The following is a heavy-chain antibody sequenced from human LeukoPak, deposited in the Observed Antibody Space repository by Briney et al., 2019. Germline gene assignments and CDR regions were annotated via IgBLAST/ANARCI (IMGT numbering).Heavy chain of an antibody. J-gene: IGHJ1*01. D-gene: IGHD3-22*01. Sequence: PGGSLRLSCAASGFTFSSYWMHWVRQAPGKGLVWVSRINSDGSSTSYADSVKGRFTISRDNAKNTLYLQMNSLRAEDTAVYYCARPADSSGYYYHRGFFQHWGQGTLVTVSS. CDR1: GFTFSSYW. CDR3: ARPADSSGYYYHRGFFQH. CDR2: INSDGSST. V-gene: IGHV3-74*01.